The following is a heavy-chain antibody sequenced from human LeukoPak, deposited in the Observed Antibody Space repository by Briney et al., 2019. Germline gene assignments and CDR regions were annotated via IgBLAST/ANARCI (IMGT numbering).Heavy chain of an antibody. CDR3: ARDFHYYGSGSSDAFDI. D-gene: IGHD3-10*01. CDR1: GGSISSSSYY. Sequence: SETLSLTCTVSGGSISSSSYYWGWIRQPPGKGLEWIGSIYYSGSTYYNPSLKSRVTISVDTSKNQFSLKLSSVTAADTAVYYCARDFHYYGSGSSDAFDIWGQGTMVTVSS. CDR2: IYYSGST. V-gene: IGHV4-39*07. J-gene: IGHJ3*02.